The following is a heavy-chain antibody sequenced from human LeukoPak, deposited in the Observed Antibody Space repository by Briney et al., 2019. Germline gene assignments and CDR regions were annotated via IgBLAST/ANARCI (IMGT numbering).Heavy chain of an antibody. Sequence: PGGSLRLSCAASGFTFSSYGMHWVRQAPGKGLEWVANIKQDGSEKYYVDSVKGRFTISRDNAMNSLYLQMNSLRVEDTAVYYCARGGNWPIYWGQGTLVTVSS. D-gene: IGHD1-1*01. CDR3: ARGGNWPIY. CDR1: GFTFSSYG. V-gene: IGHV3-7*03. J-gene: IGHJ4*02. CDR2: IKQDGSEK.